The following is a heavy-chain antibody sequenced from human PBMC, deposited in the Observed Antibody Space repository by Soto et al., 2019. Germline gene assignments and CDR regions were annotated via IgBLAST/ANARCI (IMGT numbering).Heavy chain of an antibody. CDR3: ARDGLSITMVRGVIITPSGFFDY. V-gene: IGHV3-7*01. J-gene: IGHJ4*02. D-gene: IGHD3-10*01. CDR1: GFPFSSYW. CDR2: IKQDGSEK. Sequence: GGSLILSCAASGFPFSSYWMSWVRPDPGKGLEWVANIKQDGSEKYYVDSVKGRFTISRDNAKNSLYLQMNSLRAEDTVVYYCARDGLSITMVRGVIITPSGFFDYWGQGTLVTVSS.